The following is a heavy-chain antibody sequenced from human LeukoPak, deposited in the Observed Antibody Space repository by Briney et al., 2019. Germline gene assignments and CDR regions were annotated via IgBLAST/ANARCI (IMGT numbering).Heavy chain of an antibody. Sequence: SETLSLTCTVSGGSISSSSYYWGWIRQPPGKGLEWIGSIYYSGSTYYNPSLKSRVTISVDTSKNQFSLKLSSVTAADTAVYYCARQFMVRGVIIVINWFDPGGQGTLVTVSS. CDR3: ARQFMVRGVIIVINWFDP. J-gene: IGHJ5*02. CDR1: GGSISSSSYY. V-gene: IGHV4-39*01. CDR2: IYYSGST. D-gene: IGHD3-10*01.